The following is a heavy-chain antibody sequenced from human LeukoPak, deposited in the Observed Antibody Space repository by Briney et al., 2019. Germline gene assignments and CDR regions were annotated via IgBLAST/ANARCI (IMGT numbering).Heavy chain of an antibody. Sequence: SVKVSGKASGGTFSSYAISWVRQAPGQGLEWMGGIIPIFGTANYAQKFQGRVTITADESTSTAYMELSSLRSEDTAVYYCARGVHYYDSSGYLTYDYWGQGTLVTVSS. D-gene: IGHD3-22*01. CDR1: GGTFSSYA. CDR2: IIPIFGTA. V-gene: IGHV1-69*13. J-gene: IGHJ4*02. CDR3: ARGVHYYDSSGYLTYDY.